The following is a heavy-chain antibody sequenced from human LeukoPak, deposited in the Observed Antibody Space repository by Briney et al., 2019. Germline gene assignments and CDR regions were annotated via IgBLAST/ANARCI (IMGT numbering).Heavy chain of an antibody. V-gene: IGHV3-9*01. D-gene: IGHD5-18*01. CDR2: ISWNSGSI. CDR1: GFTFDDYG. CDR3: AKDYTTMVRGVDY. J-gene: IGHJ4*02. Sequence: GRSLRLSCAASGFTFDDYGMHWVRQAPGKGLEWVSGISWNSGSIGYADSVKGRFTISRDYAKNSLYLQMNSLSPEDTALYYCAKDYTTMVRGVDYWGQGTLVTVSS.